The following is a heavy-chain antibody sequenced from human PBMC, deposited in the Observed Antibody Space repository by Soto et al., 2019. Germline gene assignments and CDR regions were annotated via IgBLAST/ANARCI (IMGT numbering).Heavy chain of an antibody. Sequence: QVQLVESGGGLVKPGGSLRLSCAASGFTFRDYYMKWIRQAPGKGLEWVSYISGSRSHINYADSVKGRFTISRDNAKNSLFLQMNALRAEDTAVYYCARPRIASESFYADFDYWGQGTRVTVSS. CDR3: ARPRIASESFYADFDY. CDR1: GFTFRDYY. J-gene: IGHJ4*02. V-gene: IGHV3-11*05. D-gene: IGHD3-10*01. CDR2: ISGSRSHI.